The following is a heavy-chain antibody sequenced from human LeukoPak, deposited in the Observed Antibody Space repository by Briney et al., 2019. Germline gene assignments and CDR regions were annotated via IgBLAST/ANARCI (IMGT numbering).Heavy chain of an antibody. D-gene: IGHD5-18*01. J-gene: IGHJ5*02. Sequence: ASVKVSCKASGYTFTSYDINWVRQATGQGLEWMGWMNPNSGNTGYAQKFQGRVTMTRNTSISTAYMELSSPRSEDTAVYYCARGDSYGYFGSDNWFDPWGQGTLVTVSS. CDR3: ARGDSYGYFGSDNWFDP. CDR1: GYTFTSYD. V-gene: IGHV1-8*01. CDR2: MNPNSGNT.